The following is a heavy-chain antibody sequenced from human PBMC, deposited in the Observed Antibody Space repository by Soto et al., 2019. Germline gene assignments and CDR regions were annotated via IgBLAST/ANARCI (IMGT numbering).Heavy chain of an antibody. Sequence: QVQLVQSGAEVKKPGASVKVSCKASGYTFTSYGISWVRQAPGQGLEWMGWISAYNGNTNYAQKPQGRVTMTTDTSPSKAYMELRSLRSDDTAVYYCARVNGFGVVVPAGTFDPWGQGTLVTVSS. CDR2: ISAYNGNT. J-gene: IGHJ5*02. D-gene: IGHD2-2*01. V-gene: IGHV1-18*01. CDR1: GYTFTSYG. CDR3: ARVNGFGVVVPAGTFDP.